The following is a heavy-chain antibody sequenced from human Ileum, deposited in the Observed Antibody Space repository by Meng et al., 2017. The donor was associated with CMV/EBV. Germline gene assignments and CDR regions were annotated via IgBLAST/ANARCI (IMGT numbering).Heavy chain of an antibody. J-gene: IGHJ6*02. CDR1: GFTLSSYE. CDR2: ISSSGSTI. V-gene: IGHV3-48*03. D-gene: IGHD4-17*01. Sequence: GGSLRLSCAASGFTLSSYEMNWVRQAPGKGLEWVSYISSSGSTIYYADSVKGRFTISRDNAKNSLYLQMNSLREEDTAIYYCARVTVFYYYGMDVWGQGTTVTVSS. CDR3: ARVTVFYYYGMDV.